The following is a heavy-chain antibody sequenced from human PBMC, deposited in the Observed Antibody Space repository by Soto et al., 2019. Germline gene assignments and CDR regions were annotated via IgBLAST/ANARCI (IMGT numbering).Heavy chain of an antibody. CDR1: GFTFSSYT. J-gene: IGHJ3*02. D-gene: IGHD3-22*01. Sequence: EVELLESGGTLVEPGGSLKLSYAASGFTFSSYTMNWVRQSPGKGLEWLSGVSGSGASKYYADSVKGRFTISRDNSNNTLFLQMNSLRAEDTAVYYCAITRLYDSTGYHRDGFDIWGQGTMVTVSS. CDR2: VSGSGASK. V-gene: IGHV3-23*01. CDR3: AITRLYDSTGYHRDGFDI.